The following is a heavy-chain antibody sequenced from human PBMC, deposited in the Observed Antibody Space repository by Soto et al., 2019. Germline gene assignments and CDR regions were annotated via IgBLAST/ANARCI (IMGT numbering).Heavy chain of an antibody. D-gene: IGHD2-8*01. CDR2: IKQDGSEK. CDR1: GFTFSSYW. V-gene: IGHV3-7*01. CDR3: ARNRYCTNGVCYGY. J-gene: IGHJ4*02. Sequence: EVQLVESGGGLVQPGGSLRLSCAASGFTFSSYWMSWVRQAPGKGLEWVANIKQDGSEKYYVDSVKGRFTISRDNAKNSLYLQMNSLRAEDTAVYYCARNRYCTNGVCYGYWGQGTLVTVSS.